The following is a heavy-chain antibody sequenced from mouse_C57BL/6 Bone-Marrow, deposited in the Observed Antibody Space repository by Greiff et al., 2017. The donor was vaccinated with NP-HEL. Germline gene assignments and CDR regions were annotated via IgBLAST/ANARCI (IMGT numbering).Heavy chain of an antibody. CDR2: ISSGGSYT. CDR3: ARDLNYDAMDY. Sequence: EVQLVESGGDLVKPGGSLKLSCAASGFTFSSYGMSWVRQTPDKRLEWVATISSGGSYTYYTDSVKGRFTISRDNAKNTLYLQISSLKSEDTAMYYCARDLNYDAMDYWGQGTSVTVSS. V-gene: IGHV5-6*01. J-gene: IGHJ4*01. CDR1: GFTFSSYG.